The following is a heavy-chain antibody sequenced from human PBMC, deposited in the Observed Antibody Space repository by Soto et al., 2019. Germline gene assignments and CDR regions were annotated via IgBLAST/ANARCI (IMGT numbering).Heavy chain of an antibody. J-gene: IGHJ2*01. Sequence: SETLSLTCTVSGGSISSYYWSWIRQAPGKGLEWIGYIYYRGSANYNPSLKSRVSISVDTSKNRFSLKLNSVTPADTAVYYCARGSRGEEVLWYFDFWGRGTLVTVSS. CDR3: ARGSRGEEVLWYFDF. V-gene: IGHV4-59*01. CDR2: IYYRGSA. CDR1: GGSISSYY. D-gene: IGHD1-1*01.